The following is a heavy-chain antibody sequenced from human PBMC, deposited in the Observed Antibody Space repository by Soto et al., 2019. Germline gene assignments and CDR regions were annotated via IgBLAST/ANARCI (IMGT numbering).Heavy chain of an antibody. D-gene: IGHD3-22*01. CDR2: INAGNGNT. J-gene: IGHJ1*01. CDR1: GYTFTSYA. CDR3: GGVFCGGGSGYFGSSKH. Sequence: GASVKVSCKASGYTFTSYAMHWVRQAPGQRLEWMGWINAGNGNTKYSQKFQGRVTITRDTSASTAYTELSSLRSEDTAVYYCGGVFCGGGSGYFGSSKHWGKGTRVPVP. V-gene: IGHV1-3*01.